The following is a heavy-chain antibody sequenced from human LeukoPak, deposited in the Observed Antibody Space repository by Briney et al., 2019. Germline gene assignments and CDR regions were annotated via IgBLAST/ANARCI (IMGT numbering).Heavy chain of an antibody. J-gene: IGHJ4*02. D-gene: IGHD2-2*01. CDR2: IKSKTDGGTT. V-gene: IGHV3-15*01. Sequence: GGSLRLSCAASGFTFSNAWMSWVRQAPGKGLEWVGRIKSKTDGGTTDYAAPVKGRFTISRDDSKNTLYLQMNSLKTEDTAVYCCTTSGIVVVPAATSRGAVDYWGQGTLVTVSS. CDR1: GFTFSNAW. CDR3: TTSGIVVVPAATSRGAVDY.